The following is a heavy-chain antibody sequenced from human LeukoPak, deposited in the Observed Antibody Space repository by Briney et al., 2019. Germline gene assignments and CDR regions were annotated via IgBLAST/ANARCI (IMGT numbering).Heavy chain of an antibody. D-gene: IGHD3-22*01. CDR3: ARADYYDSSGKNTGDY. J-gene: IGHJ4*02. V-gene: IGHV1-46*01. Sequence: GASVKVSCKASGYTFTSYYMHWVRQAPGQGLEWMGIINPSGGSTSYAQKFQGRVTMTRDTSTSTVYMELSSLRSEDTAVYYCARADYYDSSGKNTGDYWGQGTLVTVSS. CDR1: GYTFTSYY. CDR2: INPSGGST.